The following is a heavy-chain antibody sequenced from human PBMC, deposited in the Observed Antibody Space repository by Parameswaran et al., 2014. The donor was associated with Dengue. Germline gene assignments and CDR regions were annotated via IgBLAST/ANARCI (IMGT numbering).Heavy chain of an antibody. V-gene: IGHV3-21*01. J-gene: IGHJ4*02. Sequence: PGKGLEWVSFISSSSVYIYYADSVTGRFTISRDNAKNSLYLQMNSLRDEDTAVYYCARGYCSGGSCYLAYWGQGALVTVSS. D-gene: IGHD2-15*01. CDR2: ISSSSVYI. CDR3: ARGYCSGGSCYLAY.